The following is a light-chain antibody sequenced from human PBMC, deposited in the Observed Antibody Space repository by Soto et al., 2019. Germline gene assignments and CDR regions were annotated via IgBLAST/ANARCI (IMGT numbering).Light chain of an antibody. V-gene: IGKV1-39*01. Sequence: DIQMTQSPSSLSASVGDRVSITCRASQSISTYVNWYQQKPGTAPNLMIYRASTLESGVPSRFSGSGSGTNFTLTISSLQPADFSTYYCPQSLRTPITSRQGTSPDIK. CDR1: QSISTY. CDR3: PQSLRTPIT. J-gene: IGKJ5*01. CDR2: RAS.